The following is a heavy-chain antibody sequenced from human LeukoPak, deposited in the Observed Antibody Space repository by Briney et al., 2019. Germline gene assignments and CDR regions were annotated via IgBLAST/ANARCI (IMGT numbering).Heavy chain of an antibody. D-gene: IGHD6-13*01. J-gene: IGHJ4*02. CDR2: IYYSGST. Sequence: PSETLSLTCTVSGGSISGSSYYWGWIRQPPGKGLEWIGSIYYSGSTYYNPSLKSRVTISVDTSKNQFSLKLSSVTAADTAVYYCAEGAAAHHYWGQGTLVTVSS. V-gene: IGHV4-39*07. CDR3: AEGAAAHHY. CDR1: GGSISGSSYY.